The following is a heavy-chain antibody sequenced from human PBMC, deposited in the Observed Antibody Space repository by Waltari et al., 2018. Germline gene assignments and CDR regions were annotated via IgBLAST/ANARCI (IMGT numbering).Heavy chain of an antibody. D-gene: IGHD4-17*01. CDR3: VKDSHDDYGDPYFDY. V-gene: IGHV3-30*02. J-gene: IGHJ4*02. CDR1: GFTFSTYG. CDR2: IRFDASSE. Sequence: QVPLVESGGGVVQPGGSLRRSCAASGFTFSTYGLLWICPAKGKGLEWVTFIRFDASSEYYADSVKGRFTISRDNSKNTLYLRMNSLRAEDTAVYYCVKDSHDDYGDPYFDYWGQGTLVTVSS.